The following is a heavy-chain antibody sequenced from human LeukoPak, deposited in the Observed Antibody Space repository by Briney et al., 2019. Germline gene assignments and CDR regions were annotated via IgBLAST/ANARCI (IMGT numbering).Heavy chain of an antibody. V-gene: IGHV4-59*08. CDR2: IYYSGGT. CDR1: GGSISSYY. J-gene: IGHJ4*02. D-gene: IGHD1-26*01. Sequence: SETLSLTCTVSGGSISSYYWSWIRQPPGKGLEWIGYIYYSGGTNYNPSLKSRVTISVDTSKNQFSLKLSSVTAADTAVYYCARHGFSNSGSYLAPSDYWGQGTLVTVSS. CDR3: ARHGFSNSGSYLAPSDY.